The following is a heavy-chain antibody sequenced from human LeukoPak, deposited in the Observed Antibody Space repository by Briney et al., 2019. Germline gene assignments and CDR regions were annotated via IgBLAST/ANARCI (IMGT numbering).Heavy chain of an antibody. J-gene: IGHJ3*02. V-gene: IGHV4-59*01. D-gene: IGHD5-12*01. CDR3: ARGYSGYDSRGEAFDI. CDR2: IYYSGST. CDR1: GGSISSYY. Sequence: SETLSLTCTVSGGSISSYYWSWIRQPPGKGLEWIGYIYYSGSTNYNPSLKSRVTISVDTSKNQFSLKLSSVTAADTAVYYCARGYSGYDSRGEAFDIWGQGTMVTVSS.